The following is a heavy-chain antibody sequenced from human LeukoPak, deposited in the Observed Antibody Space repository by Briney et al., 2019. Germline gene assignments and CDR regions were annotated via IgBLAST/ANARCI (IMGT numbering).Heavy chain of an antibody. J-gene: IGHJ4*02. Sequence: TPSETLSLTCTVSGGSISSSSYYWGWIRQPPGKGLEWIGSIYYSGSTNYNPSLKSRVTISVDTSKNQFSLKLSSVTAADTAVYYCARGGQWLVARTRRPFFDYWGQGTLVTVSS. CDR1: GGSISSSSYY. D-gene: IGHD6-19*01. V-gene: IGHV4-39*07. CDR3: ARGGQWLVARTRRPFFDY. CDR2: IYYSGST.